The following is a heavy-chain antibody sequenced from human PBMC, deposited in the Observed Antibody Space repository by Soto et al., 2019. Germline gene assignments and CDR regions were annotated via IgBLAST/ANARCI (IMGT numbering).Heavy chain of an antibody. V-gene: IGHV1-18*01. J-gene: IGHJ3*02. CDR1: GYTFTSYG. CDR3: ARVGDPLLWFGELLSGAFDI. D-gene: IGHD3-10*01. CDR2: ISAYNGNT. Sequence: ASVKVSCKASGYTFTSYGISWVRQAPGQGLEWMGWISAYNGNTNYAQKLQGRVTMTTDTSTSTAYMELRSLRSDDTAVYYCARVGDPLLWFGELLSGAFDIWGQGTMVTVS.